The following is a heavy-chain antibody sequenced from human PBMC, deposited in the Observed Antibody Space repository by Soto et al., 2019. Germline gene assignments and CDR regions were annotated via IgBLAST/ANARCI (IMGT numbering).Heavy chain of an antibody. Sequence: QVQLQESGPGLVKPSGTLSLTCTVSDGSISSSNWWSWVRQPPGKGLEWIGEMYHSGSTNYNPSLRSRVTISIDKSKNQFSLKLSSVTAADTAVYYCARVRTYYYDISGYYRYFDLWGRGTLVTDSS. V-gene: IGHV4-4*02. D-gene: IGHD3-22*01. CDR2: MYHSGST. CDR3: ARVRTYYYDISGYYRYFDL. J-gene: IGHJ2*01. CDR1: DGSISSSNW.